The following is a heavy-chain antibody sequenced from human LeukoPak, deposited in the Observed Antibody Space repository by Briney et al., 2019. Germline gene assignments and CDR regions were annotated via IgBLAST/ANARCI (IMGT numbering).Heavy chain of an antibody. CDR2: IYHSGST. CDR3: ARDAVGAIPYFDY. CDR1: GGSISSSNW. J-gene: IGHJ4*02. D-gene: IGHD1-26*01. V-gene: IGHV4-4*02. Sequence: SETLSLTCAVSGGSISSSNWWSWVRQPPGKGLEWIGEIYHSGSTNYNPSLKSRVTISVDKSKNQFSLKLSSVTAADTAVYYCARDAVGAIPYFDYWGQGTLVTVSS.